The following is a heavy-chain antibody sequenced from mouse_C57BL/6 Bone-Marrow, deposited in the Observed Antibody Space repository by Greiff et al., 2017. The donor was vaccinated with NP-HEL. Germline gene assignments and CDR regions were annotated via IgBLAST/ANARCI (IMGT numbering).Heavy chain of an antibody. D-gene: IGHD4-1*01. CDR2: ISDGGSYT. CDR3: AREVPNWDCYAMDY. CDR1: GLTFSSYA. Sequence: EVKVEESGGGLVKPGGSLKLSCAASGLTFSSYAMSWVRQTPEKRLEWVATISDGGSYTYYPDNVKGRFTISRDNAKNNLYLQMSHLKSEDTAMYYCAREVPNWDCYAMDYWGQGTSVTVSS. V-gene: IGHV5-4*01. J-gene: IGHJ4*01.